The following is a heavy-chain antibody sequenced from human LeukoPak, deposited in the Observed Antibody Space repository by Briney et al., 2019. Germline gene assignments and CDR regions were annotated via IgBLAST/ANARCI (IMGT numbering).Heavy chain of an antibody. D-gene: IGHD6-13*01. CDR3: ARPLSGSSSWHGDAFDI. CDR1: GGSISSSTYY. CDR2: IYYSGST. J-gene: IGHJ3*02. V-gene: IGHV4-39*01. Sequence: SETLSLTCTVSGGSISSSTYYWGWLRQPPGTGLEWIGSIYYSGSTYYNASLKSRVTISADTSKNQFSLKLSSVTAADTAVYYCARPLSGSSSWHGDAFDIWGQGTMVTVSS.